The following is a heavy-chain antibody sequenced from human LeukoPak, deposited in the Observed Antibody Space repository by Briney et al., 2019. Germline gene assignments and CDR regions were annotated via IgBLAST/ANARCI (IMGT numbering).Heavy chain of an antibody. V-gene: IGHV4-34*01. J-gene: IGHJ3*02. CDR3: ARAPIDSSGYYAFDI. CDR2: INHSGST. CDR1: GGSFTGYY. Sequence: SETLSLTCAVYGGSFTGYYWGWIRQPPGKGLEWIGEINHSGSTNYNPSLKSRVTISVDTSKNQFSLKLSSVTAADTAVYYCARAPIDSSGYYAFDIWGQGTMVTVSS. D-gene: IGHD3-22*01.